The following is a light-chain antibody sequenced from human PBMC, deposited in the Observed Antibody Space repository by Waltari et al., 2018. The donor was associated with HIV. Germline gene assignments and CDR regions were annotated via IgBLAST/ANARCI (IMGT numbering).Light chain of an antibody. CDR1: SSDVGGYNY. Sequence: QSALTQPPSASGSPGQSVTISCTGNSSDVGGYNYVSWYQQHPGKAPKLMIYEVTKRPSGGPDRFSGSKSGNTASLTVSGLQAEDEADYYCSSYAGSNNLLFGGGTKLTVL. V-gene: IGLV2-8*01. CDR2: EVT. CDR3: SSYAGSNNLL. J-gene: IGLJ2*01.